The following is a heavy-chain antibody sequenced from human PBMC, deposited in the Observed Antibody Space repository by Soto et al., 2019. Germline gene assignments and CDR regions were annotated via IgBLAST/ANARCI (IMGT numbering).Heavy chain of an antibody. J-gene: IGHJ4*02. Sequence: SETLSLTCTVSGGSISSYYWSWIRQPPGKGLEWIGYIYYSGSTNYNPSLKSRVTISVDTSKNQFSLKLSSVTAADTAVYYCARAYSGSYFDYWGQGTLVTVSS. V-gene: IGHV4-59*01. D-gene: IGHD1-26*01. CDR1: GGSISSYY. CDR2: IYYSGST. CDR3: ARAYSGSYFDY.